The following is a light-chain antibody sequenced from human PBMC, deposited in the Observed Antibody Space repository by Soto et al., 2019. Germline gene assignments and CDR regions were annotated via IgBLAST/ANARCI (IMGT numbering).Light chain of an antibody. CDR2: DAS. J-gene: IGKJ4*01. CDR3: QQSSNWPST. Sequence: EIVLTQSPATLSLSPGDRATLSCRASQSVSSYLAWYQQKPGQAPRLLIYDASNRATGIPARFSGSGSGTDFTLTITSLEHEDFAVYYCQQSSNWPSTFGGGTKVEIK. V-gene: IGKV3-11*01. CDR1: QSVSSY.